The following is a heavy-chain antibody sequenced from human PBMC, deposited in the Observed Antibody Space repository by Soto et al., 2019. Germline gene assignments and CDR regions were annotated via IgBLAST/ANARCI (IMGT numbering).Heavy chain of an antibody. CDR1: GYTFTSYA. V-gene: IGHV1-3*01. CDR2: INAGNGNT. CDR3: ARGPVVSNWFDP. J-gene: IGHJ5*02. D-gene: IGHD2-2*01. Sequence: ASVKVSCKASGYTFTSYAMHWVRQAPGQRLEWMGWINAGNGNTKYSQRFQGRVTITRDTSASTAYMELSSLRSEDTAVYYCARGPVVSNWFDPWGQGTLVTVSS.